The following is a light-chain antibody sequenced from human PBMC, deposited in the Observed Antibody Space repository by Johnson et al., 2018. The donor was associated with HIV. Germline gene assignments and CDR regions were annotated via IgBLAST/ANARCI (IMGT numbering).Light chain of an antibody. J-gene: IGLJ1*01. CDR3: GTWDSSLSAEV. CDR2: ENN. CDR1: SSNIGNNY. V-gene: IGLV1-51*02. Sequence: QSILTQPPSVSAAPGQKVTISCSGSSSNIGNNYVSWYQQLPGTAPKLLIYENNKRPSGIPDRFSGSKSGTSATMGITGLQTGDEADYYFGTWDSSLSAEVFGTRTKVTVL.